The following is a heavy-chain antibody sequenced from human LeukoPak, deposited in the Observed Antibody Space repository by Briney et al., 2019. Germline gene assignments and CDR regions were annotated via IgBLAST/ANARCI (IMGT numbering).Heavy chain of an antibody. V-gene: IGHV1-2*02. CDR3: ATDTRYSSGWWVY. D-gene: IGHD6-19*01. CDR2: INPDSGGT. CDR1: GYTFTGYF. J-gene: IGHJ4*02. Sequence: ASVKVSCKTSGYTFTGYFIHWVRQAPGQGLEWMGWINPDSGGTNFAQKFQGRVTVSRDTSISTAYMELSRLRSDDTAVYYCATDTRYSSGWWVYWGQGTLVTVSS.